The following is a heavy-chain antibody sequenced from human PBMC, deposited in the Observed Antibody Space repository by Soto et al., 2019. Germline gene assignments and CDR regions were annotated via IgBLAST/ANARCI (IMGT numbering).Heavy chain of an antibody. D-gene: IGHD6-19*01. CDR2: MNPNSGNT. CDR1: GYPFPSSD. Sequence: ASVKVSCKASGYPFPSSDINWVRQATGQGLEWMGWMNPNSGNTGYAQKFQGRVTITRNTSINTAYMELSSLRSEDTAVYYCAREKNRAVAGTSALNYWGQGTLVTVSS. CDR3: AREKNRAVAGTSALNY. J-gene: IGHJ4*02. V-gene: IGHV1-8*01.